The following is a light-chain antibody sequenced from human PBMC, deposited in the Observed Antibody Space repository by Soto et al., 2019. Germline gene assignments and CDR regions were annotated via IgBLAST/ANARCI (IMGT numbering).Light chain of an antibody. CDR2: GTS. CDR3: QRYGRSPLIT. CDR1: QSVSSSS. V-gene: IGKV3-20*01. Sequence: ETVLTQSPGTLSLSPGERATLSCRASQSVSSSSLAWYQQRPGQAPRLLIYGTSSRATGIPDRFSGSGSGTDFTLTISRLEPEDFAAYFCQRYGRSPLITFGQGTRLESK. J-gene: IGKJ5*01.